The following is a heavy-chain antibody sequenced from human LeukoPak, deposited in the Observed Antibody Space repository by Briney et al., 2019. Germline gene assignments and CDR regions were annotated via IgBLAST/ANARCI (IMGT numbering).Heavy chain of an antibody. Sequence: ASVKVSCKASGYTFTSYGISWVRQAPGQGLEWMGWISAYNGNTNYAQKLQGRVTMTTDTSTGTAYMELRSLGSDDTAVYYCARDQRVYSSGPGYWGQGTLVTVSS. CDR2: ISAYNGNT. CDR3: ARDQRVYSSGPGY. D-gene: IGHD5-18*01. J-gene: IGHJ4*02. CDR1: GYTFTSYG. V-gene: IGHV1-18*01.